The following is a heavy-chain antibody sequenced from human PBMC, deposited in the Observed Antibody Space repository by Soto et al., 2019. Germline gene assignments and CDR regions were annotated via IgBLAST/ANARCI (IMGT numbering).Heavy chain of an antibody. Sequence: EVQLVESGGGLVQPGGSLRLSCAGSGFTFSNYWMNWVRQTPGKGLEWVANIKQDGSAKNYVESVKGRFTISRDNAKNLVYLQTNNLRAEDTAVYYCAGGTGWVHDYWGQGTLVTVSS. CDR2: IKQDGSAK. CDR1: GFTFSNYW. D-gene: IGHD1-1*01. J-gene: IGHJ4*02. V-gene: IGHV3-7*04. CDR3: AGGTGWVHDY.